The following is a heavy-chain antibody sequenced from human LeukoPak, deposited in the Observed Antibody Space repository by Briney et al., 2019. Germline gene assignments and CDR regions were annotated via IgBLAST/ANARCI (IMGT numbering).Heavy chain of an antibody. J-gene: IGHJ4*02. V-gene: IGHV3-23*01. CDR1: GFIFSSYA. CDR3: VYYCSSTSCYLQGY. Sequence: GGSLRLSCAASGFIFSSYAMSWVRQAPGKGLEWVSAISGSGGSTYYADSVKGRFTISRDNSKNTLYLQMNSLRAEDTAVYYCVYYCSSTSCYLQGYWGQGTLVTVSS. D-gene: IGHD2-2*01. CDR2: ISGSGGST.